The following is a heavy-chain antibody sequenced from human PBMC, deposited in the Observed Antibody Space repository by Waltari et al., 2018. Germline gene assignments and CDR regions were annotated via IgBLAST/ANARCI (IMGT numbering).Heavy chain of an antibody. CDR2: IHYSGTT. J-gene: IGHJ5*02. V-gene: IGHV4-39*01. Sequence: QLQLQESGPGPVKPSETLSLTCTVPGGPLSPHSSHWGWTRQPPGKGLEWIGTIHYSGTTYYNASLKSRLTISVDTSKNQFSLKLSSVTAADTAAYYCARHRDSSSHYVGWFDPWGQGTLVTVSS. CDR3: ARHRDSSSHYVGWFDP. D-gene: IGHD6-13*01. CDR1: GGPLSPHSSH.